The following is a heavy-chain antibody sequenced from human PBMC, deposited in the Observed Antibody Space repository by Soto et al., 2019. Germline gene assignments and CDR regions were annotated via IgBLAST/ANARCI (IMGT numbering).Heavy chain of an antibody. CDR2: INPDSGGT. CDR3: ARDQMTTVTINDYYGMDV. Sequence: QVQLVQSGAEVKKPGASVKVSCKASGYSFADYYMHWVRQAPGQGLEWMGWINPDSGGTNYAQKFQGRVTMTRDSSITTAYMELTGLRSDDTAVCYCARDQMTTVTINDYYGMDVWGQGTTVTVSS. V-gene: IGHV1-2*02. J-gene: IGHJ6*02. D-gene: IGHD4-17*01. CDR1: GYSFADYY.